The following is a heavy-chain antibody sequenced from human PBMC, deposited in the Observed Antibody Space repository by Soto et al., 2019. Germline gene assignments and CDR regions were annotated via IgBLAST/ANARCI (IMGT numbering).Heavy chain of an antibody. J-gene: IGHJ6*02. V-gene: IGHV2-5*02. CDR2: IYWDDDK. CDR3: AHRRKRILEIDYYYGMDV. CDR1: GFSLSTSGLG. D-gene: IGHD1-1*01. Sequence: SGPTLVNPTQTLTLTCTFSGFSLSTSGLGVGWIRQPPGKSLDWLALIYWDDDKRYSPSLKSRLTITKDTSKNQVVLTMTNMDTVDKATYYCAHRRKRILEIDYYYGMDVWGQGTTVTFSS.